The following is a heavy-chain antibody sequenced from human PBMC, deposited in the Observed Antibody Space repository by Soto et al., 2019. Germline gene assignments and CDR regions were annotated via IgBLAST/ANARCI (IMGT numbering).Heavy chain of an antibody. Sequence: GASVKVSCKASGGTFSIYTIIWVRQAPGQGLEWMGRIIPILGTANYAQKFQGRVTITADESTSTAYMELSSLRSEDTAVYYCARDYDFWSGYRSYYYYGMDVWGQGTTVTVSS. J-gene: IGHJ6*02. D-gene: IGHD3-3*01. CDR2: IIPILGTA. CDR3: ARDYDFWSGYRSYYYYGMDV. V-gene: IGHV1-69*08. CDR1: GGTFSIYT.